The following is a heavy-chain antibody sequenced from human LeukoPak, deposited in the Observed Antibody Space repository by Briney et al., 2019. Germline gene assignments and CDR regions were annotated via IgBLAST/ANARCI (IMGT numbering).Heavy chain of an antibody. CDR2: IYTSGST. V-gene: IGHV4-4*07. D-gene: IGHD1/OR15-1a*01. CDR3: ARAITGTPSDAFDI. CDR1: GGSISSYY. Sequence: SETLSLTCTVSGGSISSYYWSWIRQPAGKGLEWIGRIYTSGSTNYNPSLKSRVTMSVDTSKNQFPLKLSSVTAADTAVYYCARAITGTPSDAFDIWGQGTMVTVSS. J-gene: IGHJ3*02.